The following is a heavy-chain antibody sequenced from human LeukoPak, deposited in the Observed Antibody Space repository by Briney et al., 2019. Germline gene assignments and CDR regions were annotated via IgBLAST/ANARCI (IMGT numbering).Heavy chain of an antibody. D-gene: IGHD3-10*01. V-gene: IGHV1-18*01. J-gene: IGHJ3*02. CDR1: GYTFTSYG. CDR3: ARGRRFGPGPSREIDI. CDR2: ISAYNGNT. Sequence: ASVTVSCKASGYTFTSYGISWVRQAPGQGLKWMGWISAYNGNTNYAQKLQGRVTMTTDTSTSTAYMELRSLRSDDTAVYYCARGRRFGPGPSREIDIWGQGTMVTVSS.